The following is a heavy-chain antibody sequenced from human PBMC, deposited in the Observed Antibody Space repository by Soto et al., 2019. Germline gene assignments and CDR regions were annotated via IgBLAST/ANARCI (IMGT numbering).Heavy chain of an antibody. CDR1: GYSFTSYW. J-gene: IGHJ6*03. CDR2: IYPGDSDT. D-gene: IGHD4-17*01. V-gene: IGHV5-51*01. Sequence: GESLKISCKGSGYSFTSYWIGWVRQMPGKGLEWMGIIYPGDSDTRYSPSFQGQVTISADKSISTAYLQWSSLKASDTAMYYCARSLDYGDYYYYYMDVWGKGNTVTVSS. CDR3: ARSLDYGDYYYYYMDV.